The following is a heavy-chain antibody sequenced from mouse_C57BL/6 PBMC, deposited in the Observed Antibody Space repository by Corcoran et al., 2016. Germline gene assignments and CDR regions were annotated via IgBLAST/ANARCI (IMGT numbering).Heavy chain of an antibody. CDR3: ASTTVVNWYFDV. D-gene: IGHD1-1*01. J-gene: IGHJ1*03. Sequence: EVQLQQSGPELVKPGASVKMSCKASGYTFTDYNMHWVKQSHGKSLEWIGYINPNNGGTSYNQKFKGKATLTVNKSSSTAYMELRSLTSEDSAVYYCASTTVVNWYFDVWGTGTTVTVSS. CDR2: INPNNGGT. CDR1: GYTFTDYN. V-gene: IGHV1-22*01.